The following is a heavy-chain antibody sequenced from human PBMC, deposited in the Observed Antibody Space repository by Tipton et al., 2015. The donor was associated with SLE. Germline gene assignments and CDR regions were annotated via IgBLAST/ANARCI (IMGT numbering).Heavy chain of an antibody. CDR3: ARATMMDAFDI. J-gene: IGHJ3*02. Sequence: TLSLTCAVYGGSFSGYYWSWIRQPPGKGLEWIGEINHSGSTNYNPSLKSRVTISVDTSKNQFSLKLSSVTAADTAVYYCARATMMDAFDIWGQGTMVTVSS. CDR1: GGSFSGYY. V-gene: IGHV4-34*01. D-gene: IGHD3-22*01. CDR2: INHSGST.